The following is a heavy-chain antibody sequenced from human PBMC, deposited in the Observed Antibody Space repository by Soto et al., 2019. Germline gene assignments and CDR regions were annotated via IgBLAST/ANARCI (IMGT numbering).Heavy chain of an antibody. D-gene: IGHD2-2*02. V-gene: IGHV1-69*01. CDR3: ARGIVVVPAAIVQGRENYYYYGMDV. J-gene: IGHJ6*02. Sequence: QVQLVQSGAEVQKPGSSVKVSCKASGGTFSSYAISWVRQAPGQGLEWMGGIIPIFGTANYAQKFQGRVTITADESTSTAYMELSSLRSEDTVVYYCARGIVVVPAAIVQGRENYYYYGMDVWGQGTTVTVSS. CDR2: IIPIFGTA. CDR1: GGTFSSYA.